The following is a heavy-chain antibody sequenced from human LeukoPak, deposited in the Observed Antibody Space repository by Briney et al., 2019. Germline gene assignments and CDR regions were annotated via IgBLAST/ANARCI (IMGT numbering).Heavy chain of an antibody. CDR1: GFTFSSYS. CDR2: ISGNSFWI. V-gene: IGHV3-21*01. Sequence: PGGSLRLSCAVSGFTFSSYSMNWVRQAPGKGLEWVSAISGNSFWIYYADSVKGRFTISRDNAKNSLYLQMDSLRADDTAVYSCARKVPSAQSDFWGQGTLVTVSS. CDR3: ARKVPSAQSDF. J-gene: IGHJ4*02.